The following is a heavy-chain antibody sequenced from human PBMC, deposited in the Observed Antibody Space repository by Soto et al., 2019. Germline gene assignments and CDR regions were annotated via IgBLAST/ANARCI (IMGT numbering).Heavy chain of an antibody. J-gene: IGHJ6*02. CDR2: INPSGGST. CDR3: ARVAGLRGDYYYYYGMDV. V-gene: IGHV1-46*01. Sequence: ASLKFSCKASGYTFSSDYMHWVRQAPGQGLEWMGIINPSGGSTSYAQKFQGRVTMTRDTSTSTVYMELSSLRSEDTAVYYCARVAGLRGDYYYYYGMDVWGQGTTVTVSS. D-gene: IGHD3-16*01. CDR1: GYTFSSDY.